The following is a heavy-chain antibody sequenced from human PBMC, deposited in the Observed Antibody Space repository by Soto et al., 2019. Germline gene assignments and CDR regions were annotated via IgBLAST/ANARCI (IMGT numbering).Heavy chain of an antibody. D-gene: IGHD3-22*01. CDR1: GYTFTNYA. J-gene: IGHJ4*02. CDR2: INAGNGNT. CDR3: AKDTYFRDSSGYYVFDY. Sequence: ASVKVSCKASGYTFTNYAIHWVRQAPGQRLEWMGWINAGNGNTKYSQKFQGRVTITRDTSASTAYMELNSLRPEDTAVYHCAKDTYFRDSSGYYVFDYWGPGTQVTVSS. V-gene: IGHV1-3*01.